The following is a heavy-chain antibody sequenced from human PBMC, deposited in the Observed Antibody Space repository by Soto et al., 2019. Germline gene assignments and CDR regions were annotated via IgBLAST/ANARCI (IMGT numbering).Heavy chain of an antibody. J-gene: IGHJ4*02. D-gene: IGHD3-9*01. Sequence: QVQLVQSGAEVKKPGASVKVSCKASGYTFTSYYMHWVRQAPGQGLEWMGISNPSGGSTSYAQKFQGRVTMTRDTSTRTVYMELSSLRSEDTAVYYCARERITTYYDILTGFYIFDYWGQGTLVTVSS. CDR2: SNPSGGST. CDR1: GYTFTSYY. V-gene: IGHV1-46*01. CDR3: ARERITTYYDILTGFYIFDY.